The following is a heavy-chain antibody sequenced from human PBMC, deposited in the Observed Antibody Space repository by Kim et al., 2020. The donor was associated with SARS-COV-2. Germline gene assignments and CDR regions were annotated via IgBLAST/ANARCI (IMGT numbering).Heavy chain of an antibody. Sequence: YYADPVKGLFNMSSDNARNSLFLQLNSLRAEDTAVYYCARSVATTMVFFDKWGQGTLVTVSS. J-gene: IGHJ4*02. D-gene: IGHD5-18*01. V-gene: IGHV3-21*01. CDR3: ARSVATTMVFFDK.